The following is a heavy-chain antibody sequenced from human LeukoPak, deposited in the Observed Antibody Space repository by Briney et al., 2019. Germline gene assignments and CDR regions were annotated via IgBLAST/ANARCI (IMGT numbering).Heavy chain of an antibody. CDR3: AKGGDSNSWYYFNY. J-gene: IGHJ4*02. V-gene: IGHV3-23*01. Sequence: GGSLRLSCAASGFTFSSYVMSWVRRAPGKGLESVSGISGGGAKTYNADSVKGRFTISRDNSKNTLYLQMNSLRAEDTAVYYCAKGGDSNSWYYFNYWGQGTLSPCPQ. CDR2: ISGGGAKT. D-gene: IGHD6-13*01. CDR1: GFTFSSYV.